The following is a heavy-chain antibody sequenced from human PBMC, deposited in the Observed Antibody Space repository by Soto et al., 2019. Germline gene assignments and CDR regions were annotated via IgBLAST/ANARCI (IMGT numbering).Heavy chain of an antibody. CDR2: IIPILGTI. J-gene: IGHJ4*02. CDR1: GRTFLISA. CDR3: ARGKEWEHPSNRYYCDY. V-gene: IGHV1-69*06. Sequence: QVQLVQSGAEVKTPGSSVRVSCKTAGRTFLISAIAWVRQAPGQGLEWMGGIIPILGTIHIAQNFQGRVNFTADRSTSTAYMELCSLRSEDTATYFCARGKEWEHPSNRYYCDYGGEGSQVIVSS. D-gene: IGHD1-26*01.